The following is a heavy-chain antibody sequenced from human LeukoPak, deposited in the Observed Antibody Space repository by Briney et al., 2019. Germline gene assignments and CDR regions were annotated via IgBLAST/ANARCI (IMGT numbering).Heavy chain of an antibody. Sequence: PGGSLRLSCAASGFTFSSYGMHWVRQASGKGLVWVAVISYDGSNKYYADSVKGRFTISRDNSKNTLYLQMNSLRAEDTAVYYCAKVQGYGSGHFDYWGQGTLVTVSS. CDR3: AKVQGYGSGHFDY. CDR2: ISYDGSNK. J-gene: IGHJ4*02. D-gene: IGHD3-10*01. V-gene: IGHV3-30*18. CDR1: GFTFSSYG.